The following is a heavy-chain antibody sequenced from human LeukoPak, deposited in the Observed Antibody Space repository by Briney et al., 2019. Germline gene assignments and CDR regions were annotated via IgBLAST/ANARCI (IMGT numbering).Heavy chain of an antibody. CDR1: GGSFSGYY. Sequence: SETLSLTCAVYGGSFSGYYWSWIRQPPGKGLEWIGEINHSGSTNYNPSLKSRVTISVDTSKNQFSLKLSSVTAADTAVYYCARARGYSSGWYLFWFEPWGQGTLVTASS. V-gene: IGHV4-34*01. D-gene: IGHD6-19*01. CDR3: ARARGYSSGWYLFWFEP. CDR2: INHSGST. J-gene: IGHJ5*02.